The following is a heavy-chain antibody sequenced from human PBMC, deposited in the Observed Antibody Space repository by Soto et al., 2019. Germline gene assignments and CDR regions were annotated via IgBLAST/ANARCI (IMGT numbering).Heavy chain of an antibody. J-gene: IGHJ4*02. CDR2: IDPSGSYT. Sequence: GESLKISCKGSGYSFTSYWISWVRQMPGKGLEWMGRIDPSGSYTNYSPSFQGHVTISADKSISTAYLQWSSLKASDTAMYYCARLQPAAGDNDLTFDYWGQGTLVTVSS. V-gene: IGHV5-10-1*01. CDR3: ARLQPAAGDNDLTFDY. CDR1: GYSFTSYW. D-gene: IGHD6-13*01.